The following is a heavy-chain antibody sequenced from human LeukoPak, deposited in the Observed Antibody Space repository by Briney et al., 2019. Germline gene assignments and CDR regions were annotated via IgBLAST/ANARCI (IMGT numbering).Heavy chain of an antibody. Sequence: GGSLRLSCAASGFTFSTYAMTWVRQVPGKGPEWVSAISSGADTRYADSVKGRFTISRDNSKNTLYLQMNSLRAEDTAVYYCSKRGSDSPSCFQHWGQGTLVTVSS. CDR3: SKRGSDSPSCFQH. J-gene: IGHJ1*01. CDR2: ISSGADT. D-gene: IGHD2-21*02. CDR1: GFTFSTYA. V-gene: IGHV3-23*01.